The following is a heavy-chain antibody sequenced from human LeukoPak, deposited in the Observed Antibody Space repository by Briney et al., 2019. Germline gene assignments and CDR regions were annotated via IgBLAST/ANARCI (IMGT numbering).Heavy chain of an antibody. V-gene: IGHV4-34*01. CDR3: AKVGYCSGGSCYSHLDY. D-gene: IGHD2-15*01. CDR2: INHSGST. J-gene: IGHJ4*02. CDR1: GGSFSGYY. Sequence: SETLSLTCAVYGGSFSGYYWRWIRQPPGKGLEWIGEINHSGSTNYNPSLKSRLTISVDTSKNQFSLKLSSVPAADTAVYYCAKVGYCSGGSCYSHLDYWGQGTLVTVSS.